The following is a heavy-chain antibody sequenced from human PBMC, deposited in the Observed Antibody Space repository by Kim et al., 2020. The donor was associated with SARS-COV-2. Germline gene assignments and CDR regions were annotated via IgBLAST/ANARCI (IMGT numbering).Heavy chain of an antibody. CDR2: INAGSGNT. V-gene: IGHV1-3*01. Sequence: ASVKVSCKASGFTFSDYAMYWVRQAPGQRLEWMGWINAGSGNTRYSQKFQGRVTITWDTSASTAYMDLTSLRFEDTAVYYCARERFGGSFDYWGQGTVVT. CDR1: GFTFSDYA. D-gene: IGHD3-10*01. CDR3: ARERFGGSFDY. J-gene: IGHJ4*02.